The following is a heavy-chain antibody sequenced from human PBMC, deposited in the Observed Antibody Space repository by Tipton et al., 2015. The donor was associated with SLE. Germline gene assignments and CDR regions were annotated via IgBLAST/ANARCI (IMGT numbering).Heavy chain of an antibody. D-gene: IGHD5-24*01. V-gene: IGHV4-59*01. CDR3: ARDRDGELDY. CDR1: GGSISSYY. CDR2: IYYSGST. Sequence: TLSLTCTVSGGSISSYYWSWIRQPPGKGLEWIGYIYYSGSTNYNPSLKSRVTISVDTSKNQFSLKLSSVTAADTAVYYCARDRDGELDYWGQGTLVTVSS. J-gene: IGHJ4*02.